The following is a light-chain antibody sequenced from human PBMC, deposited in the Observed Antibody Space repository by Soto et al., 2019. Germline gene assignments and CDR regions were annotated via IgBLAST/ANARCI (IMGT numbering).Light chain of an antibody. J-gene: IGKJ5*01. Sequence: EVVLTQSPATLSLSPGDGATLSCRARQNVATYLAWYQQKPGQAPRLLIYDASTRATGIPARFSGSGSGTDFTLTISSREPEDFAVYYCQQRMIWPPITFGQGTRLEI. V-gene: IGKV3-11*01. CDR1: QNVATY. CDR3: QQRMIWPPIT. CDR2: DAS.